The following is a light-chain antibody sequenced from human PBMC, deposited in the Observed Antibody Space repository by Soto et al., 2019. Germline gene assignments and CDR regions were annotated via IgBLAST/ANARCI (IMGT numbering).Light chain of an antibody. V-gene: IGKV3-15*01. Sequence: EIVMTQSPATLSVSPGERATLSCRASQSVNIKVAWYQQKFGQAPRLLIYGASTRAAGVPARFSGSGSGTEFTLTISSLQSEESAVYYCQQYNDAKTFGQGTKVEIK. CDR1: QSVNIK. J-gene: IGKJ1*01. CDR3: QQYNDAKT. CDR2: GAS.